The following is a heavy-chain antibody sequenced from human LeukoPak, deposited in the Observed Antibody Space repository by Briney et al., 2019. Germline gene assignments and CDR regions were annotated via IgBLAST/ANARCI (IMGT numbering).Heavy chain of an antibody. D-gene: IGHD3-22*01. Sequence: PSETLSLTCTVSGGSICSYYWSWIRQPPGEGLEWIWYISYSGRTNYNPSLKSRVTLSVDTSTNQFSLKLSSVTAADTAVYYCASQRVYYESSGYYYDAFDIWGQGTMATVSS. CDR3: ASQRVYYESSGYYYDAFDI. J-gene: IGHJ3*02. V-gene: IGHV4-59*01. CDR2: ISYSGRT. CDR1: GGSICSYY.